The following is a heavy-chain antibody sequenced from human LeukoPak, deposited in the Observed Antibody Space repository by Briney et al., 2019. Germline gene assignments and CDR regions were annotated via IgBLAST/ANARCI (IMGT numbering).Heavy chain of an antibody. Sequence: SETLSLTCTVSGDSISSGIHYWSWIRQPAGKGLEWIGRIFTSGSTNYNPSLKSRVTMSVDTSKNQFSLKLNSVTAADTAVYYCARGRTSSGWTRLAWFDPWGQGTLVTVSS. D-gene: IGHD6-19*01. CDR3: ARGRTSSGWTRLAWFDP. J-gene: IGHJ5*02. V-gene: IGHV4-61*02. CDR1: GDSISSGIHY. CDR2: IFTSGST.